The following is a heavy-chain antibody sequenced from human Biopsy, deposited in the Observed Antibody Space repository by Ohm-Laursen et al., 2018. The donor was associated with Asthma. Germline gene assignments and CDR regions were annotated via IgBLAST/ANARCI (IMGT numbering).Heavy chain of an antibody. J-gene: IGHJ6*02. CDR2: IKKDGSEE. D-gene: IGHD2-8*01. CDR3: ARGGYCTSPTCPWGRYATDV. CDR1: GFTFNSYW. Sequence: SLRLSCAASGFTFNSYWMSWVRQAPGKGLEWVANIKKDGSEEYYVDPVKGRFTISRDNAKNSLFLHMNSLRAGDSAVYYCARGGYCTSPTCPWGRYATDVWGQGTTVTVSS. V-gene: IGHV3-7*01.